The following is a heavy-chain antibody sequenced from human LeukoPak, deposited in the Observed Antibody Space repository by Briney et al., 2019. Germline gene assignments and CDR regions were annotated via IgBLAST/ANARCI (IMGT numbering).Heavy chain of an antibody. Sequence: GGSLRLSCAASGFTFSSYSMNWVRQAPGKGLEWVSSISSSSSYIYYADSVKDRFTTSRDNAKNSLYLQMNSLRAEDTAVYYCARDLYDFWSGYSEYYFDYWGQGTLVTVSS. CDR2: ISSSSSYI. CDR1: GFTFSSYS. V-gene: IGHV3-21*01. D-gene: IGHD3-3*01. CDR3: ARDLYDFWSGYSEYYFDY. J-gene: IGHJ4*02.